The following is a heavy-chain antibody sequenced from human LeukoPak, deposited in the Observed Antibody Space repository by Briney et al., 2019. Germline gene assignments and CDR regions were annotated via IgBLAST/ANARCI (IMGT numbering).Heavy chain of an antibody. J-gene: IGHJ5*02. CDR2: IKHRGST. D-gene: IGHD2-2*01. CDR3: ARLYLIVVVPAARYNWFDP. CDR1: GGSFSGYY. V-gene: IGHV4-34*01. Sequence: SETLSRTCAVYGGSFSGYYWSWIRQPPGKGREWIGDIKHRGSTNYTPSLKSRVTISVDTSKEQFSLKLSSVTAADTAVYYCARLYLIVVVPAARYNWFDPWGQGTLVTVSS.